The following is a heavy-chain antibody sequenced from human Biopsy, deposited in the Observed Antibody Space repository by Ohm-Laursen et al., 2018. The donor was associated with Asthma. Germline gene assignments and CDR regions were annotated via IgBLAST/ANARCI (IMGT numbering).Heavy chain of an antibody. D-gene: IGHD3-22*01. J-gene: IGHJ4*02. CDR2: IHHSGTS. V-gene: IGHV4-31*03. Sequence: TLSLTCTVSGDSITSGGCCWNWIRQPPGRGLEWVGYIHHSGTSYFNPSLKSRVSLSRDTSKNQLSLRLSSVTAADSAMYYCARIPRRSGSYFVDYWGQGTLVTVSS. CDR1: GDSITSGGCC. CDR3: ARIPRRSGSYFVDY.